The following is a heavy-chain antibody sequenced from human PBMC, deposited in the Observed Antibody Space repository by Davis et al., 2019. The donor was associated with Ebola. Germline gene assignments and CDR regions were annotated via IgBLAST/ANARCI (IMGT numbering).Heavy chain of an antibody. Sequence: ASVKVSCKASGYTFTGYYMHWVRQAPGQGLEWMGWINPNSGGTNYAQKFQGWVTMTRDTSISTAYMELSRLRSDDTAVYYCARGVENYYYYMDVWGKGTTVTVSS. CDR3: ARGVENYYYYMDV. CDR1: GYTFTGYY. J-gene: IGHJ6*03. V-gene: IGHV1-2*04. CDR2: INPNSGGT.